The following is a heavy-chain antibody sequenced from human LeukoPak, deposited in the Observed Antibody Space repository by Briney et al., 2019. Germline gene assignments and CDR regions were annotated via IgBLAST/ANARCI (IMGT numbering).Heavy chain of an antibody. CDR1: GFTFSSYA. CDR3: ARDHKATQWLVWRNWFDP. CDR2: ISYDGSNK. J-gene: IGHJ5*02. Sequence: GGSLRLSCAASGFTFSSYAMHWVRQAPGKGLEWVAVISYDGSNKYYADSVKGRFTISRDNSKNTLYLQMNSLRAEDTAVYYCARDHKATQWLVWRNWFDPWGQGTLVTVSS. V-gene: IGHV3-30-3*01. D-gene: IGHD6-19*01.